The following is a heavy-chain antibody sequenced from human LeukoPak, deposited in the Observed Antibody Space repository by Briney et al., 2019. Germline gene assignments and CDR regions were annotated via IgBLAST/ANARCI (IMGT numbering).Heavy chain of an antibody. CDR3: ATSPTFDP. J-gene: IGHJ5*02. Sequence: GGSLRLSCSASGFTFNKYAMSWVRQAPGKGLEWVSAISGSGGSTYYADSVKGRFTISRDNSKNTLYLQMTSLRAEDTAVYYCATSPTFDPWGQGTLVTVSS. CDR2: ISGSGGST. CDR1: GFTFNKYA. V-gene: IGHV3-23*01.